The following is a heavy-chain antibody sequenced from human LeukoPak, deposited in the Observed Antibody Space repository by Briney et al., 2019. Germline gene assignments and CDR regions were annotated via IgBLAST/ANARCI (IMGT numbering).Heavy chain of an antibody. V-gene: IGHV3-23*01. CDR3: AKLLGDIVVVPAAIYSGDY. Sequence: GGSLRLSCAASRFTFSSYAMSWVRQAPGKGLEWVSAISGSGGSTYYADSVKGRFTISRDNSKNTLYLQMNSLRAEDTAVYYCAKLLGDIVVVPAAIYSGDYWGQGTLVTVSS. D-gene: IGHD2-2*01. CDR2: ISGSGGST. CDR1: RFTFSSYA. J-gene: IGHJ4*02.